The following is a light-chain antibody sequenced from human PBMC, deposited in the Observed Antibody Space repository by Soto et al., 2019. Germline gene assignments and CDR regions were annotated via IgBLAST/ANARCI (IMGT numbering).Light chain of an antibody. V-gene: IGKV3-11*01. CDR1: QSVSSY. CDR2: DAS. J-gene: IGKJ2*01. CDR3: QQRRNWLYT. Sequence: EIVLTQSPATLSLSPGERATLSCRASQSVSSYLAWYQQKPGQAPRLLIYDASNRATGIPARFSGSGSGTVFTLTISSLEPEDFAVYYCQQRRNWLYTFGQGTKLEMK.